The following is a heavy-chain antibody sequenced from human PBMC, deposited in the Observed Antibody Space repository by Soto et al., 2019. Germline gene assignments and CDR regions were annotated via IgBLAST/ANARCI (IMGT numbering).Heavy chain of an antibody. CDR3: PRLGFFGGGLISLPVSAV. J-gene: IGHJ6*02. CDR1: GGSISSSSYY. V-gene: IGHV4-39*01. Sequence: SETLSLTCTVSGGSISSSSYYWGWIRQPPGKGLEWIGSIYYSGSTYYNPSLKSRVTISVDTSKNQFSLKLSPVTAADPAGYYFPRLGFFGGGLISLPVSAVWAHGTPVPVS. CDR2: IYYSGST. D-gene: IGHD3-3*01.